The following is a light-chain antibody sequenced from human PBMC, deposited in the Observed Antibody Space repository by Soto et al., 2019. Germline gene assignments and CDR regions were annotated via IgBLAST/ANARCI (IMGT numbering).Light chain of an antibody. J-gene: IGKJ2*01. CDR1: QTVLYSSNSKNY. CDR3: HQYYDVPYT. Sequence: EIVMTQSPGSLAVSLGERATINCKSSQTVLYSSNSKNYLAWYQQKAGQTPKLLLYWASTRESGVPDRFSGSGSETDFTLTISSLQTEDVAVYYCHQYYDVPYTFGQGTKLEIK. V-gene: IGKV4-1*01. CDR2: WAS.